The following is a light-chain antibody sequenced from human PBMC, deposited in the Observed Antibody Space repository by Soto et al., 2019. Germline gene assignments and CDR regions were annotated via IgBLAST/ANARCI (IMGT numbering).Light chain of an antibody. CDR3: QQYSSSSYT. J-gene: IGKJ2*01. CDR1: QSVSSSF. Sequence: EIVLTQSPGTLSLSPGERATLSCRASQSVSSSFLAWYQQKPGQAPRLLIFGASRRAAGIPDRFSGSGSGTDFTLTIRSLEPEDFAVYYCQQYSSSSYTFGQGTKLDIK. V-gene: IGKV3-20*01. CDR2: GAS.